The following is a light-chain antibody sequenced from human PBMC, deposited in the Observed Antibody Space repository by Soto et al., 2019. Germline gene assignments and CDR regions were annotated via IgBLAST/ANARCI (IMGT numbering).Light chain of an antibody. CDR3: QQYNSFSRT. J-gene: IGKJ2*01. CDR2: KAS. CDR1: QTISTY. Sequence: DIQMTQSPSSLSASVGDRVTITCRASQTISTYLNWYQQKPGKAPKLLIYKASSLDSGVPSRFSGSGSGTEFTLTISSLQPDDFATYYCQQYNSFSRTFGQGTKVDI. V-gene: IGKV1-5*03.